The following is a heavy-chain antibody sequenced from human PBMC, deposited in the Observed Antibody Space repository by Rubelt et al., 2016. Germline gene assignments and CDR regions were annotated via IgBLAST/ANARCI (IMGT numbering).Heavy chain of an antibody. Sequence: QVQLVQSGAEVKKPGASVKVSCKASGYTFTSYAMHWVRQAPGQRLEWMGWINAGIGNTKYSQKCQGRVTITRDTSASTAYMELSSLRSEDTAVYYCARDRDSSGDLDYWGQGTLVTVSS. CDR3: ARDRDSSGDLDY. V-gene: IGHV1-3*01. CDR2: INAGIGNT. J-gene: IGHJ4*02. CDR1: GYTFTSYA. D-gene: IGHD3-22*01.